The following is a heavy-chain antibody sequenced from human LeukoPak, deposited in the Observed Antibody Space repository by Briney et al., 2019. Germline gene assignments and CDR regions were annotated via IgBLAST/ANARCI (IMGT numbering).Heavy chain of an antibody. V-gene: IGHV1-18*04. CDR2: ISAYNGNT. D-gene: IGHD3-10*01. CDR1: GYTFTSYG. Sequence: ASVKVSCKASGYTFTSYGISWVRQAPGQGLEWMGWISAYNGNTNYAQKLQGRVTMTTDTSTSTAYMELRSLRSDDTAVYYCARDGPPMLRGVITAFDIWGQGTMVTVSS. CDR3: ARDGPPMLRGVITAFDI. J-gene: IGHJ3*02.